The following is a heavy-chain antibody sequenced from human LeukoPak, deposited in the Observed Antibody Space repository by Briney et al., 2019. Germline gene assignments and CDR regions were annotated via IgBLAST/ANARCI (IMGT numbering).Heavy chain of an antibody. J-gene: IGHJ4*02. CDR3: ARDSPKWGDGYNFHY. CDR1: GGSISSSSYY. CDR2: ICYSGST. D-gene: IGHD5-24*01. V-gene: IGHV4-39*07. Sequence: SETLSLTCTVSGGSISSSSYYWGWIRQPPGKGLEWIGSICYSGSTYYNPSLKSRVTISVDTSKNQFSLKLSSVTAADTAVYYCARDSPKWGDGYNFHYWGQGTLVTVS.